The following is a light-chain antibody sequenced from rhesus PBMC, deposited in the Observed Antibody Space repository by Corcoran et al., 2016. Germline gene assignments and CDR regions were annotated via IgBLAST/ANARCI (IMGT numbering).Light chain of an antibody. CDR2: AAS. Sequence: DIQMTQSPSSLSASVGDRVTITCRASQGISAYLSCYQQTPGKDPKRLFFAASSLESGVPSRFSGSGSGTEFTITISSLQPEDFAAYYCLQGYSTPPSFGQGTKVEIK. CDR1: QGISAY. CDR3: LQGYSTPPS. J-gene: IGKJ2*01. V-gene: IGKV1-36*02.